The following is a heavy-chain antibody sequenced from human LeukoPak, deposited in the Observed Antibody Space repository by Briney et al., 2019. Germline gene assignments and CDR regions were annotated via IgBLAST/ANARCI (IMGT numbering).Heavy chain of an antibody. J-gene: IGHJ5*02. CDR3: ARDSAHIVVVPVVIPPGLDNWFDP. D-gene: IGHD2-2*01. V-gene: IGHV3-23*01. CDR2: ISGSGSST. Sequence: PGGSLRLSCAASGFTFSSYAMTWVRQAPGKGLEWVSTISGSGSSTFYADSVKGRFTISRDNAKNSLYLQMNSLRAEDTAVYYCARDSAHIVVVPVVIPPGLDNWFDPWGQGTLVTVSS. CDR1: GFTFSSYA.